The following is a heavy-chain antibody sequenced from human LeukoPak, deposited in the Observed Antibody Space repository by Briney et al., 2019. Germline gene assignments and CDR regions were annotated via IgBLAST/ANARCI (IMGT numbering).Heavy chain of an antibody. CDR2: IYSGGST. J-gene: IGHJ4*02. CDR1: GFTVSSNY. CDR3: TRRGYGDYAPFDY. D-gene: IGHD4-17*01. Sequence: GGSLRLSCAVSGFTVSSNYMSWVRQAPGKGLEWVSIIYSGGSTYYADSVKGRFTISRDNSENTLYLRMNSLRPEDTAVYFRTRRGYGDYAPFDYWGQGTLVTVSS. V-gene: IGHV3-66*04.